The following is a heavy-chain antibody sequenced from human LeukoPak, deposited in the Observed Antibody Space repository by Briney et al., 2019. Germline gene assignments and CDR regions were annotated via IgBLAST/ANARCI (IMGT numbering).Heavy chain of an antibody. CDR3: AREATDGFLREWYFDL. CDR1: GFTFSSYS. J-gene: IGHJ2*01. D-gene: IGHD5-24*01. V-gene: IGHV3-21*01. CDR2: ISTSSNYK. Sequence: GGSLRLSCAASGFTFSSYSMNWVRQAPGKGLEWVSSISTSSNYKYYADSVKGRFTISRDNAKNSLYLQMNSLRAEDTAVYYCAREATDGFLREWYFDLWGRGTLVTVSS.